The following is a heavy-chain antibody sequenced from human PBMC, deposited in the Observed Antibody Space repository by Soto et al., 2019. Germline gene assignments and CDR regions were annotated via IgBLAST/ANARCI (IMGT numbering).Heavy chain of an antibody. CDR1: GDSITRYN. Sequence: QVQLQESGPGLVKPSETLSLTCTVSGDSITRYNWNWLRQSPGKGLEWIAYIHSTGDTYYNPSLESRITNSADTSNNQFSPKVTSVTAADTGIYYCARRVRKAAESAGNDNWFDPWGQGALVTVSS. D-gene: IGHD1-26*01. CDR3: ARRVRKAAESAGNDNWFDP. CDR2: IHSTGDT. J-gene: IGHJ5*02. V-gene: IGHV4-59*08.